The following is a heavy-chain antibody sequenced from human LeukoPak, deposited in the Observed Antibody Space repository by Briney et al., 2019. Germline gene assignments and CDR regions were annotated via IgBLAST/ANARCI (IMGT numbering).Heavy chain of an antibody. CDR3: VKDDVYYYGSSVYPH. CDR2: ISSNGGST. V-gene: IGHV3-64D*09. CDR1: GFTFSSYA. J-gene: IGHJ4*02. Sequence: GGSLRLSCAASGFTFSSYAMHWVRQAPGKGLEFVSAISSNGGSTYYADSVRGRFIISRDNSKNTLYLQMSSLRAEDTALYYCVKDDVYYYGSSVYPHWGQGTLVTVSS. D-gene: IGHD3-22*01.